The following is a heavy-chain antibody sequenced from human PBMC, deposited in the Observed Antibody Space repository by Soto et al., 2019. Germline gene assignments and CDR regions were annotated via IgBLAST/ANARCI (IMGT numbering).Heavy chain of an antibody. D-gene: IGHD2-15*01. J-gene: IGHJ4*02. CDR2: ISGCGGST. V-gene: IGHV3-23*01. CDR1: RFTFSSYA. CDR3: AKDNDTEGLLLPGGDY. Sequence: EVQLLEYGGGLVQPGGSLRLSCAASRFTFSSYAMSWVRQAPGKGLEWVSDISGCGGSTYYADSVKGRFTLSRDNSTNTLYLQLNILRAEDTAVYYCAKDNDTEGLLLPGGDYWGQGTLVTVSS.